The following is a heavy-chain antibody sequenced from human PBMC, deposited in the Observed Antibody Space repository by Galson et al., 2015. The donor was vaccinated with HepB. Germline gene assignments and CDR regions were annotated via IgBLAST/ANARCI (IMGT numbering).Heavy chain of an antibody. J-gene: IGHJ3*02. V-gene: IGHV1-58*02. CDR2: IVVGSGNT. Sequence: SVKVSCKASGFAFTNSAMQWVRQARGQRLEWIGWIVVGSGNTNFAQKFQQRVTIIRDMSTSTVYMELRNLRSDDTAVYYCAASQGTVGAFDIWGQGTTVTVSS. CDR3: AASQGTVGAFDI. CDR1: GFAFTNSA.